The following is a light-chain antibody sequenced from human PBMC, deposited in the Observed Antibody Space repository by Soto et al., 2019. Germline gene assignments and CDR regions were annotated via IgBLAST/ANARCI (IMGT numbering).Light chain of an antibody. J-gene: IGKJ5*01. Sequence: EIVMTQSPVTLSVSPGERATLSCRASQSVSSSLAWYQQKPGQAPRLLIYGASTRATGIPARFSGSGSGTELTLTISSLQSEDFAVYYCQQYNNWPRITFGQGTRLEIK. CDR2: GAS. V-gene: IGKV3-15*01. CDR3: QQYNNWPRIT. CDR1: QSVSSS.